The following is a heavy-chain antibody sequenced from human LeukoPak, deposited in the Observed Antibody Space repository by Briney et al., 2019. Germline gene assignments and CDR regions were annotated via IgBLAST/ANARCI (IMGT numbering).Heavy chain of an antibody. Sequence: GGSLRLSCAASGFTFSSYGMHWVRQAPGKGLEWVAVISYDGSNKYYADSVKGRFTISRDNSKNTLYLQMNSLRAEDTAVYYCAKEGVFDFVDAFDIWGQGTMVTVSS. CDR2: ISYDGSNK. CDR1: GFTFSSYG. J-gene: IGHJ3*02. V-gene: IGHV3-30*18. D-gene: IGHD3-9*01. CDR3: AKEGVFDFVDAFDI.